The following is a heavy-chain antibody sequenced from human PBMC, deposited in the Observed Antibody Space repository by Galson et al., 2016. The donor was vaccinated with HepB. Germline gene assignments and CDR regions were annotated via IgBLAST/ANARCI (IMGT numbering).Heavy chain of an antibody. V-gene: IGHV3-30*04. CDR3: AKDLSSGWYRDYYYDMDA. CDR1: RFTFNSYA. CDR2: ISYDAYKK. J-gene: IGHJ6*02. D-gene: IGHD6-19*01. Sequence: SLRLSCAASRFTFNSYAMHWVRQAPGKGLEWVAVISYDAYKKHYADSVKGRFTITRDNSKSTLYLQMNGLRAEDAAVYYCAKDLSSGWYRDYYYDMDAWGQGTTVTVSS.